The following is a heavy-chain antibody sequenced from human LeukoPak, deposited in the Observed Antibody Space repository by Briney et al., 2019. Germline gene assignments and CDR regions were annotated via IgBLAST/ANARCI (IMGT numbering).Heavy chain of an antibody. D-gene: IGHD3-16*01. J-gene: IGHJ3*02. Sequence: GGSLRLSCAASGFTFSSSVMTWVRQAPGKGLEWVSTISGSGGTTYYADSVKGRFTISRDNSKNTLYLEMDSLRADDTAVYSCAKDPPSVMANAFHIWGQGTMVTVSS. CDR3: AKDPPSVMANAFHI. CDR2: ISGSGGTT. CDR1: GFTFSSSV. V-gene: IGHV3-23*01.